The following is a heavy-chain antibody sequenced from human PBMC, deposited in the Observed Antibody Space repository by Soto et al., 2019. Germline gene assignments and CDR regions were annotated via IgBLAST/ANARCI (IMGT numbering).Heavy chain of an antibody. J-gene: IGHJ4*02. CDR1: GGTFSSYT. CDR2: IIPILGIA. Sequence: QVQLVQSGAEVKKPGSSVKVSCKASGGTFSSYTISWVRQAPGQGLEWMGRIIPILGIANYAQKFQDRVTITADKSTSTAYMELSSLRSEDTAVYYCAIGGQQLVPGYWGQGTLVTVSS. CDR3: AIGGQQLVPGY. V-gene: IGHV1-69*02. D-gene: IGHD6-13*01.